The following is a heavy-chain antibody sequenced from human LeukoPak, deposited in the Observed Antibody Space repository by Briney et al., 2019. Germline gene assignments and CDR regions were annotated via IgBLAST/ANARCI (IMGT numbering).Heavy chain of an antibody. CDR2: ISAYDGNT. CDR3: ARAVRGYSYAYLPY. Sequence: ASVKVSCKASGYTFSSYGISWVRQAPGQGLEWMGWISAYDGNTNYAQKLLGRVTMTTDTSTSTAYMELRSLRSDDTAVYYCARAVRGYSYAYLPYWGQGTLVTVSS. D-gene: IGHD5-18*01. CDR1: GYTFSSYG. J-gene: IGHJ4*02. V-gene: IGHV1-18*01.